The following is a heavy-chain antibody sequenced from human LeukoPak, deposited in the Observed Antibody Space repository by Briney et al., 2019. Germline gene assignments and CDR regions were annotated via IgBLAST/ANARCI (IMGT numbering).Heavy chain of an antibody. CDR1: GFTFSNYG. CDR3: AFTSGGGKSDVFDI. Sequence: PGGSLRLSCAASGFTFSNYGMHWVRQASGMGLDWVAFIRYDGSNKYHADSVKGRFTISRDNSKNTLYLQMESLRAEDTAVYYCAFTSGGGKSDVFDIWGQGTMVTVSS. J-gene: IGHJ3*02. CDR2: IRYDGSNK. D-gene: IGHD1-1*01. V-gene: IGHV3-30*02.